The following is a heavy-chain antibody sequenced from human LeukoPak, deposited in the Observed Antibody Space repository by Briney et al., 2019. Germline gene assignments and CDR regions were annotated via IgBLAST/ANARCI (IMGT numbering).Heavy chain of an antibody. CDR1: GFTFSSYE. V-gene: IGHV3-48*03. Sequence: PGGSLRLSYAASGFTFSSYEMNWVRQAPGKGLEWVSYISSSGSTIYYADSVKGRFTISRDNAKNSLYLQMNSLRAEDTAVYYCARLYDSSGYFYYYGMDVWGQGTTVTVSS. CDR3: ARLYDSSGYFYYYGMDV. D-gene: IGHD3-22*01. CDR2: ISSSGSTI. J-gene: IGHJ6*02.